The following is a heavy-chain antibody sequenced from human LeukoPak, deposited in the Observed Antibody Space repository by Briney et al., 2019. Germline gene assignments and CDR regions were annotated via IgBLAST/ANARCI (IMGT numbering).Heavy chain of an antibody. Sequence: GESLKISCKGSGYSFTSYWIGWVRQMPGKGLGWMGIIYPGDSDTRYSPSFQGQVTISADKSISTAYLQWSSLKASDTAMYYCARPRTVLTSPLDYWGQGTLVTVSS. CDR2: IYPGDSDT. CDR3: ARPRTVLTSPLDY. J-gene: IGHJ4*02. D-gene: IGHD4-17*01. CDR1: GYSFTSYW. V-gene: IGHV5-51*01.